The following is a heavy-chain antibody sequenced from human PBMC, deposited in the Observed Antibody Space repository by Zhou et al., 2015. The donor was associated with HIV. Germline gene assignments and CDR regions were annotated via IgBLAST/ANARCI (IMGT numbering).Heavy chain of an antibody. CDR1: GFTVSSNY. D-gene: IGHD2-15*01. Sequence: VQLVESGGGVVQPGRSLRLSCAASGFTVSSNYMSWVRQAPGKGLEWVSVIYSGGSTYYADSVKGRFTISRDNSKNTLYLQMNSLRAEDTAVYYCAKDQSRVAATTLDYWGQGTLVTVSS. V-gene: IGHV3-53*01. CDR3: AKDQSRVAATTLDY. CDR2: IYSGGST. J-gene: IGHJ4*02.